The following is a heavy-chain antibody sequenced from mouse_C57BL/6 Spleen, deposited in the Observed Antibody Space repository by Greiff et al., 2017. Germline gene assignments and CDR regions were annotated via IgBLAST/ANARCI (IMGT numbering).Heavy chain of an antibody. CDR1: GYSITSGYY. V-gene: IGHV3-6*01. D-gene: IGHD2-5*01. CDR3: SRDKVNSNYGYLDY. CDR2: ISYDGSN. Sequence: EVKLQESGPGLVKPSQSLSLTCSVPGYSITSGYYWNWIRQFPGNKLEWMGYISYDGSNNSNPSIINRIAITRDTYKNQFFLKLNSVTTEDTATYYWSRDKVNSNYGYLDYWGQGTTLTVSS. J-gene: IGHJ2*01.